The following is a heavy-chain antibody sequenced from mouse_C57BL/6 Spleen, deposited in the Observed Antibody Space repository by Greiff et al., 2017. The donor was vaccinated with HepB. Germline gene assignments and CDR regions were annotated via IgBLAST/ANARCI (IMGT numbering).Heavy chain of an antibody. CDR3: TRSTPYSFYAMDY. J-gene: IGHJ4*01. CDR2: IDPETGGT. D-gene: IGHD2-12*01. V-gene: IGHV1-15*01. Sequence: QVQLQQSGAELVRPGASVTLSCKASGYTFTDYEMHWVKQTPVHGLEWIGAIDPETGGTAYNQKFKGKAILTADKSSSTAYMELRSLTSEDSAVYYCTRSTPYSFYAMDYWSQGTSVTVSS. CDR1: GYTFTDYE.